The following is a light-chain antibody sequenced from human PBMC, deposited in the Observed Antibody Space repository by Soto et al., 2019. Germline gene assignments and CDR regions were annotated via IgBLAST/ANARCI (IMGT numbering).Light chain of an antibody. Sequence: QSALTQPASVSGSPGQSITISCTGTSSDVGGYNYVSWSQQHPGKAPKLLISEVSNRPSGVSNRFSGSKSGNTASLTISGLQADDEADYYCATWDDSLPAVFGGGTKLTVL. CDR1: SSDVGGYNY. J-gene: IGLJ2*01. CDR2: EVS. V-gene: IGLV2-14*03. CDR3: ATWDDSLPAV.